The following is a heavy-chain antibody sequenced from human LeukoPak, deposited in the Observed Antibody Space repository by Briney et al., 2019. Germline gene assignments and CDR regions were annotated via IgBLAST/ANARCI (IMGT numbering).Heavy chain of an antibody. CDR3: AGGQYSSSSVSSGWYGYYYYYMDV. J-gene: IGHJ6*03. D-gene: IGHD6-6*01. CDR1: GFTFSSYS. Sequence: PGGSLRLSCAASGFTFSSYSMNWVRQAPGKGLEWVSYISSSSSTIYYADSVKGRFTISRDNAKNSLYLQMNSLRAEDTAVYYCAGGQYSSSSVSSGWYGYYYYYMDVWGKGTTVTVSS. CDR2: ISSSSSTI. V-gene: IGHV3-48*01.